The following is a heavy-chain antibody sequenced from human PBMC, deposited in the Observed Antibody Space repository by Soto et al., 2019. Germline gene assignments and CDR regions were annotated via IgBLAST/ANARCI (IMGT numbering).Heavy chain of an antibody. CDR1: GGSISSGGYY. Sequence: SETLSLTCTVSGGSISSGGYYWSWIRQHPGKGLEWIGYIYYSGSTYYNPSLKSRVTISVDTSKNQFSLKLSSVTAADTAVYYCARSSGVLELSYYYYYGMDVWGQGTTVTVSS. CDR3: ARSSGVLELSYYYYYGMDV. D-gene: IGHD3-3*01. J-gene: IGHJ6*02. V-gene: IGHV4-31*03. CDR2: IYYSGST.